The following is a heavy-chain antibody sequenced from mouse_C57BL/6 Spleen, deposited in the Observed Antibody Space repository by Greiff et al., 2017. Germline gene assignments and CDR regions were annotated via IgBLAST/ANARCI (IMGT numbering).Heavy chain of an antibody. CDR1: GYAFTNYL. J-gene: IGHJ3*01. D-gene: IGHD1-1*01. V-gene: IGHV1-54*01. CDR2: INPGSGGT. Sequence: QVQLQQSGAELVRPGTSVKVSCKASGYAFTNYLIEWVKQRPGQGLEWIGVINPGSGGTNYNEKFKGKATLTADKSSSTAYMQLSSLTSEDSAVXFCARAYYYGSSSGWFAYWGQGTLVTVSA. CDR3: ARAYYYGSSSGWFAY.